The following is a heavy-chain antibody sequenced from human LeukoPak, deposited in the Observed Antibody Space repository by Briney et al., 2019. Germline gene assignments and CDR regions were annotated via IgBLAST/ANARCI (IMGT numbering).Heavy chain of an antibody. Sequence: ASVKVSCKASGYTFTGYYVHWVRQAPGQGLEWMGWINPNSGGTNYAQKFQGRVTMTRDTSISTAYMELSRLRSDDTAVYYCARVGGRSSGWYDDGIDYWGQGTLVTVSS. D-gene: IGHD6-19*01. CDR3: ARVGGRSSGWYDDGIDY. J-gene: IGHJ4*02. CDR1: GYTFTGYY. CDR2: INPNSGGT. V-gene: IGHV1-2*02.